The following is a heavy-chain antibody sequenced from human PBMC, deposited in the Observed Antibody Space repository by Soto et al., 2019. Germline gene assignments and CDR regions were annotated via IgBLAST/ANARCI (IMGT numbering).Heavy chain of an antibody. CDR3: ARDRGSYGYEAADY. CDR1: GFTFTNFG. Sequence: GGSLRLSCAASGFTFTNFGRQWVRQAPCKGLDWVAGIWYDGGNKYYVDSVKGRFTISRDNSKNTLFLQMNSLRAEDTAVYYYARDRGSYGYEAADYWGPGTLVTVSS. V-gene: IGHV3-33*01. CDR2: IWYDGGNK. J-gene: IGHJ4*02. D-gene: IGHD5-18*01.